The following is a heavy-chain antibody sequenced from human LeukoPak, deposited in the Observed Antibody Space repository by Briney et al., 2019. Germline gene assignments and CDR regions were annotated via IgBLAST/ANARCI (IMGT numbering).Heavy chain of an antibody. J-gene: IGHJ3*02. CDR1: GGSVSSGSYY. CDR3: ARAGNYYDSSGYVAFDI. CDR2: IYYSGST. D-gene: IGHD3-22*01. Sequence: ASETLPLTCTVSGGSVSSGSYYWSWIRQPPGKGLEWIGYIYYSGSTNYNPSLKSRVTISVDTSKNQFSLKLSSVTATDTAVYYCARAGNYYDSSGYVAFDIWGQGTMVTVSS. V-gene: IGHV4-61*01.